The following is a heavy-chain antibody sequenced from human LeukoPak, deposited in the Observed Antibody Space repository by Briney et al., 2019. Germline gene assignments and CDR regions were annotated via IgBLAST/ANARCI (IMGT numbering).Heavy chain of an antibody. Sequence: GASVKVSCKASGYTFTGYYMHWVRQAPGQGLEWMGWINPNSGGTNHAQKFQGRVTMTRDTSISTAYMELSRLRSDDTAVYYCARAYYDFWSGYSHFDYWGQGTLVTVSS. V-gene: IGHV1-2*02. CDR2: INPNSGGT. J-gene: IGHJ4*02. CDR3: ARAYYDFWSGYSHFDY. D-gene: IGHD3-3*01. CDR1: GYTFTGYY.